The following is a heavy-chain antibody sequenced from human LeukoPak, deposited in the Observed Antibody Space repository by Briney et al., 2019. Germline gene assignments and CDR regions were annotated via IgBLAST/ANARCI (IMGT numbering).Heavy chain of an antibody. Sequence: GESLKISCKASGYSFSSYWIAWVRQIPGKGLEWMGIINPADSDTRYSLSIQGQVTISADRSISTAYLQWSSLKASDTAIYYCARGEGGYNYAFWGQGTLVSVSS. CDR3: ARGEGGYNYAF. CDR1: GYSFSSYW. J-gene: IGHJ4*02. CDR2: INPADSDT. D-gene: IGHD5-24*01. V-gene: IGHV5-51*01.